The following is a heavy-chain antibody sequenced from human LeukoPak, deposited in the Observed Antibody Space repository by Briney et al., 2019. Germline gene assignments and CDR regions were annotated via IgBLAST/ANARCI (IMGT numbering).Heavy chain of an antibody. Sequence: ASVKVSCKASGYTFTGYYMHWVRQAPGQGLEWMGWINPNSGGTNFAQKFQGRVTMTRDTSISTVYMELSRLRSDDTAVYYCTRDFLHVYYYDSSGYVRGAFDIWGQGTMVTVSS. J-gene: IGHJ3*02. CDR3: TRDFLHVYYYDSSGYVRGAFDI. CDR1: GYTFTGYY. V-gene: IGHV1-2*02. D-gene: IGHD3-22*01. CDR2: INPNSGGT.